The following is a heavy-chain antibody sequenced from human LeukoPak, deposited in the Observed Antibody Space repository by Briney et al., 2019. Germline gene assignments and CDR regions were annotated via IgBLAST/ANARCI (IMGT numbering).Heavy chain of an antibody. CDR1: GGSISSGSYY. D-gene: IGHD5-18*01. CDR2: IYTSGST. V-gene: IGHV4-61*02. Sequence: PSQTLSLTCTVSGGSISSGSYYWSWIRQPAGRGLEWIGRIYTSGSTNYNPSLKSRVTISVDTSKNQFSLKLSSVTAADTVVYYCARGAIGGHSYGPFDYWGQGTLVTVSS. J-gene: IGHJ4*02. CDR3: ARGAIGGHSYGPFDY.